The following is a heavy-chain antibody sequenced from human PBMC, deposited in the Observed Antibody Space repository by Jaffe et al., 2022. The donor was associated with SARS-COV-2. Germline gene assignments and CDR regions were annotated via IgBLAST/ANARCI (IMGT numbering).Heavy chain of an antibody. J-gene: IGHJ4*02. CDR3: ARLFPGWDDFWSGYTYYFDC. Sequence: QLQLQESGPGLVKPSKTLSLTCTVSGGSISSGAYHWGWIRQPPGKGLEWIGSIYYSGSAYYNPSLKSRVTMSVDTSKTHFSLNLSSVTAADTAVYFCARLFPGWDDFWSGYTYYFDCWGQGTLVTVSS. V-gene: IGHV4-39*02. CDR2: IYYSGSA. CDR1: GGSISSGAYH. D-gene: IGHD3-3*01.